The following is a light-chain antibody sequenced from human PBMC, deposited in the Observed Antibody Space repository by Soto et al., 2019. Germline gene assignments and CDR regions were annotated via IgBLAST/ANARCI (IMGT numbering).Light chain of an antibody. CDR3: QQNNKWPPVT. V-gene: IGKV3-15*01. CDR2: GAS. J-gene: IGKJ4*01. Sequence: EVVMTHSPATVSVSPGGGVTLSCRASQTISNDLAWYQQKPGQAPRLLIYGASTRATGVPARFSGGGSGTEFTLTISSLQSEDFAFYYCQQNNKWPPVTFGGGTKVDIK. CDR1: QTISND.